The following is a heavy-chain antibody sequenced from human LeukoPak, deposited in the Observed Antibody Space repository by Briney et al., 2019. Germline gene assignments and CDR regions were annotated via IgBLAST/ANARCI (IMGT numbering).Heavy chain of an antibody. Sequence: EASVKVSCKASGYTFTSYDINWVRQAPGQGLEWMGWINTNTGNPTYAQGFTGRFVFSLDTSVSTAYLQISSLKAEDTAVYYCARDRVRMANRDREGPGAYWGQGTLVTVSS. V-gene: IGHV7-4-1*02. CDR1: GYTFTSYD. CDR3: ARDRVRMANRDREGPGAY. J-gene: IGHJ4*02. D-gene: IGHD3-16*01. CDR2: INTNTGNP.